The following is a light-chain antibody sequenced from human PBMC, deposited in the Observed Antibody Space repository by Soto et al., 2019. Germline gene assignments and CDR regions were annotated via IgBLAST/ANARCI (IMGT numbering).Light chain of an antibody. CDR1: QSISNY. V-gene: IGKV1-39*01. Sequence: DIQMTQSPSSLSASVGDRVTISCRASQSISNYLDWYQQKPGKAPKLLIFAASSLQSGVPSMFSCGGSGTDFTFTISSLQPEDFATYYCQQCHSIPWTFGQGTTVEIK. CDR3: QQCHSIPWT. CDR2: AAS. J-gene: IGKJ1*01.